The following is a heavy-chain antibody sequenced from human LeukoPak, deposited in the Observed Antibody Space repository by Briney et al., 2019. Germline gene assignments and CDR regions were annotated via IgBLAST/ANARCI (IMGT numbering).Heavy chain of an antibody. Sequence: SETLSLTCTVSGGSISSYYWSWIRQPAGKGLEWIGRIYTSGSTYYNPSLKSRVTISVDTSKNQFSLKLSSVTAADTAVYYCARDREVFGDGYNLYFDYWGQGTLVTVSS. J-gene: IGHJ4*02. CDR1: GGSISSYY. D-gene: IGHD5-24*01. CDR2: IYTSGST. CDR3: ARDREVFGDGYNLYFDY. V-gene: IGHV4-4*07.